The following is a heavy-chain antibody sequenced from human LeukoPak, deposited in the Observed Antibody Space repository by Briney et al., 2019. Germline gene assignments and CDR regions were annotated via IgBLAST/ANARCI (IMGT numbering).Heavy chain of an antibody. CDR1: GYTFTTYG. J-gene: IGHJ4*02. Sequence: ASVKVSCKASGYTFTTYGISWVRQAPGQGLEWVGWISGYSGNTDYAQKFQHRVTMTTDTSTSTAYMELRSLSSDDTAVYYCARDYRGSYYFYWGQGTLVTVSS. V-gene: IGHV1-18*01. CDR2: ISGYSGNT. CDR3: ARDYRGSYYFY. D-gene: IGHD1-26*01.